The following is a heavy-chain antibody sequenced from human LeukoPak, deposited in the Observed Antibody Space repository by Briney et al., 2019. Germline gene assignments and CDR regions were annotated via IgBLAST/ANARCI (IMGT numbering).Heavy chain of an antibody. D-gene: IGHD5-12*01. CDR3: AKASLPYSFQH. Sequence: GGSLRLSCAASGFTFSSYAMSWVRQAPGKGLEWVSAISGSGGSTYYADSVKGRFTISRDNPKNTLYLQMNSLRAEDTAVYYCAKASLPYSFQHWGQGTLVTVSS. CDR2: ISGSGGST. V-gene: IGHV3-23*01. CDR1: GFTFSSYA. J-gene: IGHJ1*01.